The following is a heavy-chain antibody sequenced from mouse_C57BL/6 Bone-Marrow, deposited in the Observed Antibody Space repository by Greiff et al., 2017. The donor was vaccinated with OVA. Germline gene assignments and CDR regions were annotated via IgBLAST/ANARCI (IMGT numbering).Heavy chain of an antibody. J-gene: IGHJ3*01. CDR1: GYTFTSYW. Sequence: VQLQQPGAELVRPGSSVKLSCKASGYTFTSYWMDWVKQRPGQGLEWIGNIYPSDSETYYNQKFKDKATLTVDKSSSTAYMQLSSLTSEDSAVYYCARRDWSWFAYWGQGTLVTVSA. CDR3: ARRDWSWFAY. D-gene: IGHD3-3*01. CDR2: IYPSDSET. V-gene: IGHV1-61*01.